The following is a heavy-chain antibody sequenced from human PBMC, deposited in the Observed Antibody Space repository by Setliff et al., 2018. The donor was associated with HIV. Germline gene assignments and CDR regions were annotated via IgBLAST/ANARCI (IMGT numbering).Heavy chain of an antibody. D-gene: IGHD3-10*01. CDR3: ARTIGLLWFGELDS. V-gene: IGHV1-69*05. Sequence: SVKVSCKASGGTFSSYAISWARQAPGQGLEWMGGIIPIFGTANYAQKFQGRVTITTDESTSTAYMELSSLRSEDTAVYYCARTIGLLWFGELDSWGQGTPVTVSS. J-gene: IGHJ5*01. CDR1: GGTFSSYA. CDR2: IIPIFGTA.